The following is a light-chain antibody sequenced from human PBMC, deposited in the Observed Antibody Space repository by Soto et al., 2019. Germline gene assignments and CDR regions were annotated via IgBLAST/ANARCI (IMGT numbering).Light chain of an antibody. CDR3: QSYDSSLSGWV. CDR2: GNS. Sequence: QSVLAQPPSASRAPGQRVTISCTGSSSNIGAGYGVHWYQQLPGTAPKLLIYGNSNRPSGVPDRFSGSKSGTSASLAITGLQAEDEADYHCQSYDSSLSGWVFGGGTKVTLL. CDR1: SSNIGAGYG. J-gene: IGLJ3*02. V-gene: IGLV1-40*01.